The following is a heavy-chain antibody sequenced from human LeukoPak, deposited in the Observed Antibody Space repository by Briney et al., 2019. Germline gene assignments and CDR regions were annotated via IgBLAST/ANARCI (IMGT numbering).Heavy chain of an antibody. V-gene: IGHV3-20*04. CDR2: INWNGGST. J-gene: IGHJ4*02. CDR1: GFTFDEYG. D-gene: IGHD6-13*01. Sequence: PGGSLRLSCAASGFTFDEYGMSWVRQAPGKGLEWVSGINWNGGSTGYADSVKGRFTISRDNAKNSLYLQMNSLRAEDTALYYCARDSSWYYYFDYWGQGTLVTVSS. CDR3: ARDSSWYYYFDY.